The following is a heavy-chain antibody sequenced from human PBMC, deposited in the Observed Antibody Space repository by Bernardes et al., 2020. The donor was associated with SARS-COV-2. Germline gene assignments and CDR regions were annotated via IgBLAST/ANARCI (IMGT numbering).Heavy chain of an antibody. Sequence: ASVKVSCKASGYTSTNYGISWVRQAPGQGLEWMGWISGYNGNKNYAQNFQGRVTMTTDTSTSTAYMELRSLRSDDTAVYYCARGPWEYRCSSSYYYGMDVWGQGTTVTVSS. CDR2: ISGYNGNK. V-gene: IGHV1-18*01. CDR1: GYTSTNYG. J-gene: IGHJ6*02. D-gene: IGHD6-6*01. CDR3: ARGPWEYRCSSSYYYGMDV.